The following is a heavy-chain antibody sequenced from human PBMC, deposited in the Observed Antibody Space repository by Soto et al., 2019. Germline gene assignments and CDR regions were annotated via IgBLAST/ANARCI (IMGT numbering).Heavy chain of an antibody. D-gene: IGHD2-8*01. CDR3: AGLMDTFFDRFDY. Sequence: EVQLVESGGGLVQPGGSMKLTCAASGVTLSGSFIQWVRQASRKGLEWVGRIASRTHNYATAYGTSVQGRFTVSRDDSLNSAQLQMNGLKTEDSAVYLSAGLMDTFFDRFDYWGRGILVTVSS. CDR2: IASRTHNYAT. V-gene: IGHV3-73*02. CDR1: GVTLSGSF. J-gene: IGHJ4*02.